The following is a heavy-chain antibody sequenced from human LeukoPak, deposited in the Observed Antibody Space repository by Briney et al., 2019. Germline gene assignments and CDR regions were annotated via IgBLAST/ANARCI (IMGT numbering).Heavy chain of an antibody. V-gene: IGHV4-34*01. CDR1: GGSFSGYY. D-gene: IGHD1-26*01. CDR2: INHSGST. Sequence: PSEXLSLTCAVYGGSFSGYYWSWIRQPPGKGLEWIGEINHSGSTNYNPSLKSRVTISVDTSKNQFSLKLSSVTAADTAVYYCAHPAWELTLWGQGTLVTVSS. CDR3: AHPAWELTL. J-gene: IGHJ4*02.